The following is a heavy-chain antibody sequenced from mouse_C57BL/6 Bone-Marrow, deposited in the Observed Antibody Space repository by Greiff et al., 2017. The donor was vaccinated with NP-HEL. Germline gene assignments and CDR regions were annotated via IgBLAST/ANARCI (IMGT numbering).Heavy chain of an antibody. V-gene: IGHV1-4*01. CDR1: GYTFTSYT. CDR3: ARMIYYGSSTGDY. CDR2: INPSSGYT. Sequence: VQLQQSGAELARPGASVKMSCKASGYTFTSYTMHWVKQRPGQGLEWIGYINPSSGYTKYNQKFKDKATSTADKSSSTAYMQLSSLTSEDSAVYYCARMIYYGSSTGDYWGQGTSVTVSS. D-gene: IGHD1-1*01. J-gene: IGHJ4*01.